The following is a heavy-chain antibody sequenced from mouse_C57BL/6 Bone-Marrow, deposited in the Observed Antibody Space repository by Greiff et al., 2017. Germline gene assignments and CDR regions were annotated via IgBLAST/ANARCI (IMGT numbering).Heavy chain of an antibody. CDR1: GFSLTSYA. D-gene: IGHD2-5*01. J-gene: IGHJ4*01. CDR2: IWTGGGT. V-gene: IGHV2-9-1*01. CDR3: ARNYYSNYGAMDY. Sequence: VKLMESGPGLVAPSQSLSITCTVSGFSLTSYAISWVRQPPGKGLEWLGVIWTGGGTNYNSALKSRLSISKDNSKSQVFLKMNSLQTDDTARYYCARNYYSNYGAMDYWGQGTSVTVSS.